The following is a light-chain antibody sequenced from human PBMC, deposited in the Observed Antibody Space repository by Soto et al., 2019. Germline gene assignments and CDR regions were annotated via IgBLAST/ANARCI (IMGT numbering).Light chain of an antibody. CDR3: KNYNGAPYT. V-gene: IGKV1-27*01. CDR1: QGIGNY. CDR2: EAS. J-gene: IGKJ2*01. Sequence: DIQMTQSPSSLSAPVGDRVTITCWASQGIGNYVAWYQQKPGKAPALLIYEASSLHSGVPSRFSGRGSGTDFTLTINSLQPEDVATYFCKNYNGAPYTFGQGTKLEIK.